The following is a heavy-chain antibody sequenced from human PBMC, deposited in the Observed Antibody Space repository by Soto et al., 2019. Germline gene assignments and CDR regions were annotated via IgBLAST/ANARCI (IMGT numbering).Heavy chain of an antibody. CDR1: GFTFSSYS. V-gene: IGHV3-21*01. CDR2: ISSSSSYI. J-gene: IGHJ4*02. Sequence: VGSLRLSCAASGFTFSSYSMNWVRQAPGKGLEWVSSISSSSSYIYYADSVKGRFTISRDNAKNSLYLQMNSLRAEDTAVYYCARDRAVRYYDSSGYLDYWGQGTLVTVSS. CDR3: ARDRAVRYYDSSGYLDY. D-gene: IGHD3-22*01.